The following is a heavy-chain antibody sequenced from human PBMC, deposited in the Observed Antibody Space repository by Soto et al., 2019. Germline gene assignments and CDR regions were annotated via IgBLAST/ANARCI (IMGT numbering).Heavy chain of an antibody. Sequence: LRLSCAASGFTFSSYAMSWVRQAPGKGLEWVSAISGSGGITYYADSVKGRFTTSRANSKNTRYLQMNSLRDEPTAVSYCAKCGRSRYRAAAAFRYPFDLWRQGTMVTV. CDR3: AKCGRSRYRAAAAFRYPFDL. V-gene: IGHV3-23*01. CDR1: GFTFSSYA. CDR2: ISGSGGIT. J-gene: IGHJ3*01. D-gene: IGHD2-15*01.